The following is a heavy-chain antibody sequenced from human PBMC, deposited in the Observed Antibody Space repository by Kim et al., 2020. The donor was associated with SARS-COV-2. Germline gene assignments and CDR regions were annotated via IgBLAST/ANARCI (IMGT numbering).Heavy chain of an antibody. V-gene: IGHV3-21*01. Sequence: GGSLRLSCAASGFTFSSYSMNWVRQAPGKGLEWVSSISSSSSYIYYADSVKGRFTISRDNAKNSLYLQMNSLRAEDTAVYYCARGRLLMIAVPSFDYWGQGTLVTVSS. CDR3: ARGRLLMIAVPSFDY. J-gene: IGHJ4*02. D-gene: IGHD2-8*01. CDR1: GFTFSSYS. CDR2: ISSSSSYI.